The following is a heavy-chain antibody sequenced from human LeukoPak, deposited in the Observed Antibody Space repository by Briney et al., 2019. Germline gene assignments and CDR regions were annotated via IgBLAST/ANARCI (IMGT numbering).Heavy chain of an antibody. CDR3: ARLYSAGDGVVVAYSRYFDY. CDR1: GGSFSGYY. J-gene: IGHJ4*02. D-gene: IGHD2-15*01. CDR2: INHSGST. V-gene: IGHV4-34*01. Sequence: SETLSLTCAVYGGSFSGYYWSWIRQPPGKGLEWIGEINHSGSTNYNPSLKSRVTISVDTSKNHFSLKLSSVTAADTAVYYCARLYSAGDGVVVAYSRYFDYWGQGTLVTVSS.